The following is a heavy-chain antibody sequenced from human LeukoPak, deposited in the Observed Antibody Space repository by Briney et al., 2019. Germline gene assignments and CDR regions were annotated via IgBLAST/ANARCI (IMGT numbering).Heavy chain of an antibody. CDR1: GGSFSGYY. D-gene: IGHD3-22*01. CDR2: INHSGST. Sequence: SETLSLTCAVYGGSFSGYYWSWIRQPPGKGLEWIGEINHSGSTNYNPSLKSRVTISVDTSKNQFSLKLSSVTAADTAVYYCASLRGAPYYYDSSGYLGYWGQGTLVTVSS. V-gene: IGHV4-34*01. CDR3: ASLRGAPYYYDSSGYLGY. J-gene: IGHJ4*02.